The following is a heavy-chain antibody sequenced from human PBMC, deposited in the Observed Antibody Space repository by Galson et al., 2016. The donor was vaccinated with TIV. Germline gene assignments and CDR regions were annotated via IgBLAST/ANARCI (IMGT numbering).Heavy chain of an antibody. CDR1: GFTFSSYA. V-gene: IGHV3-23*01. CDR3: AKVPSSGFSYYYGWDV. J-gene: IGHJ6*02. D-gene: IGHD3-10*01. CDR2: ISASGGST. Sequence: SLRLSCAASGFTFSSYAMSWVRQAPGKGLEWVSAISASGGSTYYADSVKGRFTISRDNSKNTLYVQMDSLRAEATALYYCAKVPSSGFSYYYGWDVWGQGTTVTVS.